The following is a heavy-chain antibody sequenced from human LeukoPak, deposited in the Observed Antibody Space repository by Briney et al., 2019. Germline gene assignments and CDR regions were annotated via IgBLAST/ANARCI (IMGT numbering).Heavy chain of an antibody. CDR2: ISYDGSNK. V-gene: IGHV3-30-3*01. CDR1: GFTFSSYA. CDR3: ASTAAGTLGWFDP. D-gene: IGHD6-13*01. J-gene: IGHJ5*02. Sequence: GGSLRLSCAASGFTFSSYAMHWVRQAPGKGLEWVAVISYDGSNKYYADSVKGRFTISRDNSKNTLYLQMNSLRAEDTAVYYCASTAAGTLGWFDPWGQGTLVTVSS.